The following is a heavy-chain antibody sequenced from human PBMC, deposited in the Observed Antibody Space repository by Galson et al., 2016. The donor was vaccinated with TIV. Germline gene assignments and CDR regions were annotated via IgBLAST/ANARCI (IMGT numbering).Heavy chain of an antibody. CDR1: GFSFTSYW. V-gene: IGHV5-51*01. Sequence: QSGAEVTKAGESLKISCKGFGFSFTSYWIAWVRQMPGKGLEFMGIIYPNDSETRYSPSFKGQATMSADKSTNTAYLQWSSLRASDTAFYYCARQSSAMFDSWGLGTLVTVSA. CDR2: IYPNDSET. CDR3: ARQSSAMFDS. J-gene: IGHJ5*01.